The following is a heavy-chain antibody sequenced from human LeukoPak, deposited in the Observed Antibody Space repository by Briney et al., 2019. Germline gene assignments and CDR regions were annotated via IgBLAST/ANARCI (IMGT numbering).Heavy chain of an antibody. CDR1: GFTFSRYW. CDR3: AREMEGFDY. D-gene: IGHD2-8*01. J-gene: IGHJ4*02. V-gene: IGHV3-7*01. Sequence: GGSLRLSCAASGFTFSRYWISWVRQAPGKGLEWVANIKRDGSEKSYVDSVKGRFTISRDNAKNSLYLQMDSLRAEDTAVYYCAREMEGFDYWGQGTLVTVSS. CDR2: IKRDGSEK.